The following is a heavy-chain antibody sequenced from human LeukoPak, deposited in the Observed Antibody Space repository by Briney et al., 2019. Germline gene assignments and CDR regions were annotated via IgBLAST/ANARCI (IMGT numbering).Heavy chain of an antibody. CDR3: ARDGYYYDSSGFDY. J-gene: IGHJ4*02. CDR1: GFTFSNYA. CDR2: ISTSGGST. Sequence: GGSLRLSCAASGFTFSNYAMSWVRQAPGKGLEWVSLISTSGGSTYYADSVKGRFTISRDNAKNSLYLQMNSLRDEDTAVYYCARDGYYYDSSGFDYWGQGTLVTVSS. V-gene: IGHV3-23*01. D-gene: IGHD3-22*01.